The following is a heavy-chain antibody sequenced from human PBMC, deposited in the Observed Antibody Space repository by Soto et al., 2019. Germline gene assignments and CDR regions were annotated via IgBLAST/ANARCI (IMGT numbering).Heavy chain of an antibody. V-gene: IGHV4-61*01. CDR1: GASVSTGPSY. Sequence: QVHLQESGPGLVKPSETLSLTCTVSGASVSTGPSYWSWIRQPPGKSLESIAYILNNETTYYNPSLRSRVTISVHKSSNQFSLKLSSVTSADTGVYYCARGRGYGYGIDYWGQGTLVSVSS. D-gene: IGHD5-18*01. CDR2: ILNNETT. CDR3: ARGRGYGYGIDY. J-gene: IGHJ4*02.